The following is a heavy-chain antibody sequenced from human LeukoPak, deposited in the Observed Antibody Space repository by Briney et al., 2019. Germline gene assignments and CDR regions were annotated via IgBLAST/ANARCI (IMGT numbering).Heavy chain of an antibody. Sequence: GASVKVSCKVSGYTLTELSMHWVRQAPGKGLEWMGGFDPEDGETIYAQKFQGRVTMTEDTSTDTAYMELSSLRSEDTAVYYCATARNYDILTGYWWDFDYWGQGTLVAVSS. D-gene: IGHD3-9*01. V-gene: IGHV1-24*01. CDR2: FDPEDGET. CDR1: GYTLTELS. CDR3: ATARNYDILTGYWWDFDY. J-gene: IGHJ4*02.